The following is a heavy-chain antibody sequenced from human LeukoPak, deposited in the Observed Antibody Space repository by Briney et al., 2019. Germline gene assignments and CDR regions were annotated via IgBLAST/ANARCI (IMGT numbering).Heavy chain of an antibody. Sequence: EASVKVPCKASGGTFSSYAISWVRQAPGQGLEWMGGIIPIFGTANYAQKFQGRVTITADESTSTAYMELSSLRSEDTAVYYCASILHYCSSTSCHNDAFDIWGQGTMVTVSS. CDR2: IIPIFGTA. CDR3: ASILHYCSSTSCHNDAFDI. D-gene: IGHD2-2*01. J-gene: IGHJ3*02. V-gene: IGHV1-69*13. CDR1: GGTFSSYA.